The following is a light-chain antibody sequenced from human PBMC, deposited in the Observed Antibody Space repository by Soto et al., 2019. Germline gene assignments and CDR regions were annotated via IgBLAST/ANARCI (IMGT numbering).Light chain of an antibody. CDR2: DTS. J-gene: IGKJ1*01. CDR3: QQYGSSPS. CDR1: QRVSGGF. Sequence: EIVLTQSPGTLSLSRMEGATLYCVASQRVSGGFLAWYQQKPGLAPRLIIYDTSIRASGIPDRISGSGSGTHFTLTISRLEPEDFAVYYCQQYGSSPSFGQGTKVDI. V-gene: IGKV3D-20*01.